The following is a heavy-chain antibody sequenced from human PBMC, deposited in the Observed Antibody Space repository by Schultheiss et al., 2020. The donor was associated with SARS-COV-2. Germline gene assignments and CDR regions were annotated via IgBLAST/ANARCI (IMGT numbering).Heavy chain of an antibody. D-gene: IGHD3-3*01. J-gene: IGHJ6*02. V-gene: IGHV3-21*01. Sequence: GESLKISCAASGFTFSSYSMNWVRQAPGKGLEWVSSISSSSSYIYYADSVKGRFTISRDNAKNSLYLQMNSLRAEDTAVYYCARSGVKRITIFGVVIRGGDYYYGRDVWGQGTAVTVSS. CDR2: ISSSSSYI. CDR3: ARSGVKRITIFGVVIRGGDYYYGRDV. CDR1: GFTFSSYS.